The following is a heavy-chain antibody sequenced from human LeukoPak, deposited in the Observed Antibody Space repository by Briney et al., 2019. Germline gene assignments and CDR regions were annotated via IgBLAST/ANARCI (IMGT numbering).Heavy chain of an antibody. J-gene: IGHJ4*02. CDR3: ARGLPYSISDY. V-gene: IGHV3-33*01. CDR1: GFTFSNYG. Sequence: PGGSLRLSCAASGFTFSNYGIHWVRQAPGKGLEWVAVIWSDGSTKYYADSVKGRLTISRDNSKNTVNLQMNSLRVEDTAVYYCARGLPYSISDYWGQGTLVSASS. D-gene: IGHD6-13*01. CDR2: IWSDGSTK.